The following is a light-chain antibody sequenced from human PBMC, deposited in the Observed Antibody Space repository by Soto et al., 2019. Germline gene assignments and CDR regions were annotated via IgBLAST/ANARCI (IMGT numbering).Light chain of an antibody. Sequence: QSVLTQPPSVSAAPGQKITISCSGSSSNIGINYVSWFQHLPGTAPKLLMYDNNKRPSGIPDRFSGSKSGTSATLGITGLQTGDEADYYCGTWDSSLSVHVFGTGTKPTVL. J-gene: IGLJ1*01. V-gene: IGLV1-51*01. CDR1: SSNIGINY. CDR2: DNN. CDR3: GTWDSSLSVHV.